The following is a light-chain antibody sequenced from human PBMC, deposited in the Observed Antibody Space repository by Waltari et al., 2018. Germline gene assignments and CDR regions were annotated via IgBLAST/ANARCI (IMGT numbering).Light chain of an antibody. J-gene: IGLJ1*01. CDR1: SNDIGNYDL. CDR2: GAT. V-gene: IGLV2-23*01. CDR3: FSFVAANSFV. Sequence: QSALTQPASVSGSPGQSLTLSCPGTSNDIGNYDLVSWYQQRPGEAPKLLMYGATKRPSGVSNRFSGSKSGKTASLTISGLQTEDEADYYCFSFVAANSFVFGPGTKVTVL.